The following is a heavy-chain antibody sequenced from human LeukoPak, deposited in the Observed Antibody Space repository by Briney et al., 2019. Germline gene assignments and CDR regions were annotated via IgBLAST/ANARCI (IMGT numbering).Heavy chain of an antibody. CDR2: IYTSGST. CDR3: ARYTSSGGHFDY. J-gene: IGHJ4*02. Sequence: SETLSLTCIVSGGSISSYYWSWIRQPAGKGLEWIGRIYTSGSTNYNPSLKSRVTISVDTSKNQFSLKLSSVTAADTAVYYCARYTSSGGHFDYWGQGTLVTVSS. V-gene: IGHV4-4*07. CDR1: GGSISSYY. D-gene: IGHD6-13*01.